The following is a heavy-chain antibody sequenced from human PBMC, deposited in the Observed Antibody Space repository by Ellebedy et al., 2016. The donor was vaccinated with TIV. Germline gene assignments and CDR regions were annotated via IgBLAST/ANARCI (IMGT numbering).Heavy chain of an antibody. CDR3: ARGIVVPAVPKWGGFYFDS. Sequence: ASVKVSXXASGYRFTSFYIVWVRQAHGQGLERMGIINPSDGSTTYPQKFQGRVAMTRDTATSTVYMELSSLRSGDTAVYYCARGIVVPAVPKWGGFYFDSWGQGTLVTVSS. V-gene: IGHV1-46*01. D-gene: IGHD2-2*01. CDR1: GYRFTSFY. CDR2: INPSDGST. J-gene: IGHJ4*02.